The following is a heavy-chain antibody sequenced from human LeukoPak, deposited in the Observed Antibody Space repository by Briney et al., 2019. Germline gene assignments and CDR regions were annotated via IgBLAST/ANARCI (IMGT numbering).Heavy chain of an antibody. CDR2: INPKSGDT. Sequence: WASVKVSCKASGYTFTGYYMQWVRQAPGQGLEWMGWINPKSGDTTYAQKFQGRVTMTRDTSISTAYMELSRLRSDDTAVYYCARGLVVPAAMRGGPLDYWGQGTLVTVSS. D-gene: IGHD2-2*01. CDR3: ARGLVVPAAMRGGPLDY. V-gene: IGHV1-2*02. CDR1: GYTFTGYY. J-gene: IGHJ4*02.